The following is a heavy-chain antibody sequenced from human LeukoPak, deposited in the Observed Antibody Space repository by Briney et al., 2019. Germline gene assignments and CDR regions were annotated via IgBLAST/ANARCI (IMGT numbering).Heavy chain of an antibody. CDR1: GFTFSSYA. V-gene: IGHV3-23*01. J-gene: IGHJ4*02. D-gene: IGHD3-10*01. Sequence: GGSLRLSCAASGFTFSSYAMSWVRQAPGKGLEWVSAISGSGGSTYYADSVKGRFTISRDNSKNTLYLQMNSLRAEDTAVYYCAKKRLWFGESLIYYFDYWGQGTLVTVSP. CDR3: AKKRLWFGESLIYYFDY. CDR2: ISGSGGST.